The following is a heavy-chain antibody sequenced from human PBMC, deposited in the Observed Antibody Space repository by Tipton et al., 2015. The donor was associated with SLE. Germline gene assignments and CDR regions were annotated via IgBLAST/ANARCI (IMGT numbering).Heavy chain of an antibody. D-gene: IGHD3-10*01. J-gene: IGHJ3*02. Sequence: TLSLTCAVSGFSISTGYFWGWIRQPPGKGLEWIGSVYQSGSTYFNPSLKSRVTISIDTSKNQFSLKLSSVTAADTAVYYCARGPVLLWFGELHAFDIWGQGTMVTVSS. V-gene: IGHV4-38-2*01. CDR1: GFSISTGYF. CDR2: VYQSGST. CDR3: ARGPVLLWFGELHAFDI.